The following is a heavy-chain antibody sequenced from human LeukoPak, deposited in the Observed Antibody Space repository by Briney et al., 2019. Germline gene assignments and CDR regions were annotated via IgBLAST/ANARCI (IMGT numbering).Heavy chain of an antibody. D-gene: IGHD2/OR15-2a*01. V-gene: IGHV3-9*02. J-gene: IGHJ6*02. Sequence: GGSLRLSCAASGFISDDYSMHWVRQAPGKGLEWVSAINWNSDTIGYADSVKGRFTTSRDNAKNSLYLQMNSLRPEDTALYYCVKDVIAGGADVWGQGTTVTVSS. CDR2: INWNSDTI. CDR3: VKDVIAGGADV. CDR1: GFISDDYS.